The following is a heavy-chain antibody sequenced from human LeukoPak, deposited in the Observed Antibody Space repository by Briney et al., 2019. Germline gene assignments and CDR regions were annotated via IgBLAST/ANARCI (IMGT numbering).Heavy chain of an antibody. J-gene: IGHJ4*02. Sequence: GGSLRLSCAASGFTVSSNYMSWVRQAPGKGLEWVSVVYTSSNTYYADSVKGRFTIFRDNSKNTLYLQMNSLRAEDTAVYYCARTGYSGYDVGYWGQGTLVTVSS. CDR2: VYTSSNT. CDR1: GFTVSSNY. CDR3: ARTGYSGYDVGY. D-gene: IGHD5-12*01. V-gene: IGHV3-66*01.